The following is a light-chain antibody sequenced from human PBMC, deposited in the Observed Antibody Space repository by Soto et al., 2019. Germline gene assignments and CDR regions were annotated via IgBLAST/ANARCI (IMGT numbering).Light chain of an antibody. J-gene: IGKJ5*01. CDR1: QSVGSK. Sequence: EILMTQSPVTVSVSPGERVTLSCRASQSVGSKLAWYQQKPGQAPRLLIYDSSTRATDIPARFTGSGSGTEFTLTISSLQSEDFAVYYWHQCNAWPLTFGQGTRLDIK. CDR3: HQCNAWPLT. CDR2: DSS. V-gene: IGKV3-15*01.